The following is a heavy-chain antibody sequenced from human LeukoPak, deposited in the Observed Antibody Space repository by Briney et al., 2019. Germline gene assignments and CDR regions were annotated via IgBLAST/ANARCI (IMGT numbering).Heavy chain of an antibody. V-gene: IGHV4-59*01. CDR1: GGSISSYY. D-gene: IGHD2/OR15-2a*01. J-gene: IGHJ4*02. Sequence: SETLSLTCTVSGGSISSYYWSWIRQPPGKGLEWIGYIYYSGSTNYNPSLKSRVTISVDTSKNQFSLKLSSVTAADTAVYYCARRGLLGNTLPLDYWGQGTLVTVSS. CDR3: ARRGLLGNTLPLDY. CDR2: IYYSGST.